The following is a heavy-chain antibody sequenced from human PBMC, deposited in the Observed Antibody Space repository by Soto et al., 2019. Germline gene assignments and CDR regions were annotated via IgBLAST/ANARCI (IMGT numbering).Heavy chain of an antibody. V-gene: IGHV3-30*18. Sequence: WGSMRISCAASGFTVCSYGMHWVRQAPGKGLEWVAVISYDGSNKYYADSVKGRFTISRDNSKNTLYLQMNSLRAEDTAVYYCAKERYGYEGLDYWGQGTLVTVPQ. J-gene: IGHJ4*02. D-gene: IGHD5-18*01. CDR3: AKERYGYEGLDY. CDR1: GFTVCSYG. CDR2: ISYDGSNK.